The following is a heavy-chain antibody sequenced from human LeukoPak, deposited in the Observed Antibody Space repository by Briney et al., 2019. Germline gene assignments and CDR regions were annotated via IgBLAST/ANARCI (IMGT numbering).Heavy chain of an antibody. CDR2: IKSKTDGGTT. Sequence: GGSLRLSCAASGFTFSNAWMSWVRQAPGKGLEWVGRIKSKTDGGTTDYAAPVKGRFTISRDDSKNTLYLQMNSLKTDDTAVYYCTTDPRGTMVRGVIRWGQGTLVTVSS. V-gene: IGHV3-15*01. D-gene: IGHD3-10*01. CDR1: GFTFSNAW. J-gene: IGHJ4*02. CDR3: TTDPRGTMVRGVIR.